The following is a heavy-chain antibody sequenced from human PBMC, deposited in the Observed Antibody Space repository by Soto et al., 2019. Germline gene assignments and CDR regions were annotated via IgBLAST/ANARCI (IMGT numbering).Heavy chain of an antibody. CDR3: ARGNRDSVDNKCFYEF. V-gene: IGHV4-34*01. J-gene: IGHJ4*02. D-gene: IGHD3-16*01. CDR2: INHSGGT. CDR1: GGSFSAYY. Sequence: SETLSLTCAVYGGSFSAYYWSWIRHPPGKGLEWIGEINHSGGTSYNPSLKSRVTISVDTSKSQFSLKLTSVTAADRAVYYCARGNRDSVDNKCFYEFWGQGTPVTVSS.